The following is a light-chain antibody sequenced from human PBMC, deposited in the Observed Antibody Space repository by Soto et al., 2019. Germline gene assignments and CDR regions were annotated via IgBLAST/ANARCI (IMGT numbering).Light chain of an antibody. CDR2: KAS. CDR3: QQYGRYLK. Sequence: DIQMTQSPSTLSASVGDRVTITCRASQSPSTWLAWYQHKPGKAPNLLIYKASSLESGVPSRFSGSGSGTEFTLTISSLQPDDVATYYCQQYGRYLKFGQGTKVEIK. J-gene: IGKJ1*01. V-gene: IGKV1-5*03. CDR1: QSPSTW.